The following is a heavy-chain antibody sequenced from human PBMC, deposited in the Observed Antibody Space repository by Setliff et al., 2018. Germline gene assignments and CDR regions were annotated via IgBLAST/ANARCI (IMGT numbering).Heavy chain of an antibody. CDR1: GDSMSNVF. CDR2: YRSWST. Sequence: PSETLSLTCSVTGDSMSNVFWSWIRQPPGKGLEWIGYYRSWSTNYSPSLNSRVTVSADRSRNQFSLNLNSVTAADTAIDYCVRGLNSESWTFHYWSQGILVTVSS. V-gene: IGHV4-4*08. J-gene: IGHJ4*02. D-gene: IGHD1-26*01. CDR3: VRGLNSESWTFHY.